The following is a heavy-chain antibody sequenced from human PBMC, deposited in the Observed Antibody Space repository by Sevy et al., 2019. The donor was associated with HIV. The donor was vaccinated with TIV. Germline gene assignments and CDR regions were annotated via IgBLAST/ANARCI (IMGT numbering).Heavy chain of an antibody. D-gene: IGHD2-2*01. CDR1: GYSFTSYW. Sequence: GESLKISCKGSGYSFTSYWIGWVRQMPGKGLEWMGIIYPGDSDTRYSPPFQGQVTISADQSISTAYLQWSSLKASDTAMYYCARTPPTKYCSSTSCFLYFQHWGQGTLVTVSS. CDR2: IYPGDSDT. CDR3: ARTPPTKYCSSTSCFLYFQH. J-gene: IGHJ1*01. V-gene: IGHV5-51*01.